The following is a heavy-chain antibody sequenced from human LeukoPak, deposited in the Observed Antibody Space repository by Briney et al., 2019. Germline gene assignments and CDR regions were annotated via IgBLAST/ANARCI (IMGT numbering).Heavy chain of an antibody. CDR3: ARCFAGYNENYFDY. Sequence: SETLSLTCTVSGGSISSGGYYWSWIRQHPGKGLEWIGYIYYSGSTYYNPSLKSRVTISVDTSKNQFSLKLSSVTAADTAVYCCARCFAGYNENYFDYWGQGTLVTVSS. J-gene: IGHJ4*02. V-gene: IGHV4-31*03. CDR1: GGSISSGGYY. D-gene: IGHD5-24*01. CDR2: IYYSGST.